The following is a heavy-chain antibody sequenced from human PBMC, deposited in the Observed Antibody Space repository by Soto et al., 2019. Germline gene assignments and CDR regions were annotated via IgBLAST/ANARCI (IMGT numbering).Heavy chain of an antibody. J-gene: IGHJ5*02. CDR3: ARDWRGAEGFDP. CDR1: GYTFNNYG. D-gene: IGHD3-3*01. V-gene: IGHV1-18*01. CDR2: FGTHNGDT. Sequence: QVQLVQSGTEVKKPGASVKVSCKASGYTFNNYGFSWVRQAPGQGLEWMGWFGTHNGDTTYAQSFQGRVTMTTDTSTTTSYMELRSLTFDDTAVYFCARDWRGAEGFDPWGQGTLVIVSS.